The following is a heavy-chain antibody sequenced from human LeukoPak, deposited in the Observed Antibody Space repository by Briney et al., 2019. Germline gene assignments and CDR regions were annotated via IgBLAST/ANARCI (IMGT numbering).Heavy chain of an antibody. Sequence: PGGSLRLSCAASGFTFSSYAMSWVRQAPGKGLEWVSAISGSGGSTYYADSVKGRFTISRDNAKNSLYLQMNSLRAEDTAVYYCASSLGSYQNEGYWGQGTLVTVSS. CDR2: ISGSGGST. V-gene: IGHV3-23*01. CDR3: ASSLGSYQNEGY. J-gene: IGHJ4*02. D-gene: IGHD1-26*01. CDR1: GFTFSSYA.